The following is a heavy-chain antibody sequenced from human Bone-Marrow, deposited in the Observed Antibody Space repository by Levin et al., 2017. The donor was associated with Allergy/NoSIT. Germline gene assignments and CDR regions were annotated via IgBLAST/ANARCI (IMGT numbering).Heavy chain of an antibody. J-gene: IGHJ6*02. CDR1: GFTFSSYE. D-gene: IGHD2-15*01. CDR2: ISSSGSTI. Sequence: GESLKISCAASGFTFSSYEMNWVRQAPGKGLEWVSYISSSGSTIYYADSVKGRFTISRDNAKNSLYLQMNSLRAEDTAVYYCARDSPYCSGGSCYPSSTRYDYYGMDVWGQGTTVTVSS. CDR3: ARDSPYCSGGSCYPSSTRYDYYGMDV. V-gene: IGHV3-48*03.